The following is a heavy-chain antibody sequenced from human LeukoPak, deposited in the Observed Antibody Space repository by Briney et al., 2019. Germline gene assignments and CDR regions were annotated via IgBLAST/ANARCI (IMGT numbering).Heavy chain of an antibody. CDR2: IRSKANRYTT. D-gene: IGHD3-10*01. CDR1: GFTFSHHY. Sequence: GGSLRLSCAASGFTFSHHYMDWVRPSPGKGLEWVVCIRSKANRYTTEYAESVKGRFTITRVDSKKSLYLQMNSLKSEDTAVYYCRLGLTGRSVDLNVWGQGTRVTVSS. CDR3: RLGLTGRSVDLNV. V-gene: IGHV3-72*01. J-gene: IGHJ3*01.